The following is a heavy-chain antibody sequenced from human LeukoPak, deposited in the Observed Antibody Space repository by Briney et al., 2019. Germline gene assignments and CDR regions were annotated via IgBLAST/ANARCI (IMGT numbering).Heavy chain of an antibody. CDR1: GGSISSSNW. D-gene: IGHD3-10*01. J-gene: IGHJ5*02. Sequence: SGTLSLTCAVSGGSISSSNWWSWVRQPPGKGLEWIGEIYHSGSTNYNPSLKSRVTMSVDTSKNQFSLKLSSVTAADTAVYYCARDSGTTGEVKFDPWGQGTLVTVSS. V-gene: IGHV4-4*02. CDR2: IYHSGST. CDR3: ARDSGTTGEVKFDP.